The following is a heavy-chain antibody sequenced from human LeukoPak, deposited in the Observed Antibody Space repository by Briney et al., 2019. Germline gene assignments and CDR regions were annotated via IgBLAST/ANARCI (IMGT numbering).Heavy chain of an antibody. D-gene: IGHD4-17*01. CDR1: GFTFSYDD. J-gene: IGHJ4*02. CDR3: AKDLYGDYTVDY. CDR2: IGGGT. V-gene: IGHV3-23*01. Sequence: GGSLRLSCAASGFTFSYDDVNWVRQAPGKGLEWVSGIGGGTHYADSVKGRFTISRDTSKNALYLQMNSLRGEGTAVYYCAKDLYGDYTVDYWGQGTLVTVSS.